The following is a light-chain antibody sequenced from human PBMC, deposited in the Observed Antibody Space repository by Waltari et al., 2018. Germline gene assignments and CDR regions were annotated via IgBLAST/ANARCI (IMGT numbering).Light chain of an antibody. Sequence: VMPQSQVALSASPGQRVTITCRASQSVSSNLAWYQQKPGQAPRLLIYGVSTRATGIPARFSGSGSGTEFTLTISSLQSEDFAVYYCQQYNDWPPVTFGGGTKVEIK. CDR1: QSVSSN. CDR3: QQYNDWPPVT. CDR2: GVS. J-gene: IGKJ4*01. V-gene: IGKV3-15*01.